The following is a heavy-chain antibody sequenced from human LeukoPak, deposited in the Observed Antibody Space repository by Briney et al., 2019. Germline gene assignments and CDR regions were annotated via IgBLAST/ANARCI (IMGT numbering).Heavy chain of an antibody. D-gene: IGHD2-15*01. V-gene: IGHV3-23*01. Sequence: GGSLRLSCAASGFAFSSYAMSWVRQAPGKGLEWVSAISGSGGSTYYADSVKGRFTISRDNSKNTLYLQMNSLRAEDTAVYYCAKDLALRDIVVVVAATGSPIDYWGQGTLVTVSS. J-gene: IGHJ4*02. CDR2: ISGSGGST. CDR3: AKDLALRDIVVVVAATGSPIDY. CDR1: GFAFSSYA.